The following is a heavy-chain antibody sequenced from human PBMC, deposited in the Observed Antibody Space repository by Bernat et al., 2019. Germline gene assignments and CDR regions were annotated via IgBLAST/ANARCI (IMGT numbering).Heavy chain of an antibody. D-gene: IGHD6-13*01. CDR2: IYSGGST. Sequence: EVQLVETGGGLIQPGGSLRLSCAASGFTVSSTYMSWVRQAPGKGLEWVSVIYSGGSTYYADSVKGRFTISRDNSKNTLYLQMNSLRAEDTAVYYCARDRYSSSWPYYYYGMDVWGQGTTVTVSS. CDR1: GFTVSSTY. V-gene: IGHV3-53*02. J-gene: IGHJ6*02. CDR3: ARDRYSSSWPYYYYGMDV.